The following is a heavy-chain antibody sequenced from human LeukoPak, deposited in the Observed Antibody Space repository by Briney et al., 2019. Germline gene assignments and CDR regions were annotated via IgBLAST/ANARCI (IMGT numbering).Heavy chain of an antibody. CDR2: IYYSGST. Sequence: SETLSLTCTVSGGSIRGYYWSWIRQPPGKGLEWIGNIYYSGSTNYNPSLKSRVTISVDTSKNQFSLKLSSVTAADTAVYYCARDYGGIDYWGQGTLVTVSS. CDR1: GGSIRGYY. V-gene: IGHV4-59*12. D-gene: IGHD4/OR15-4a*01. J-gene: IGHJ4*02. CDR3: ARDYGGIDY.